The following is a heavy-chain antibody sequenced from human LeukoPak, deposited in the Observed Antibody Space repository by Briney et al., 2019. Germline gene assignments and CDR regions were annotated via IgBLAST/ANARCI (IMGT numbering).Heavy chain of an antibody. Sequence: LSLTCTVSGGSISSSSYYWGWIRQPPGKGLEWVSYISSSSSYTNYADSVKGRFTISRDNAKNSLYLQMNSLRAEDTAVYYCARRKLDTAMVYYYGMDVWGQGTTVTVSS. CDR2: ISSSSSYT. V-gene: IGHV3-11*06. CDR3: ARRKLDTAMVYYYGMDV. D-gene: IGHD5-18*01. CDR1: GGSISSSS. J-gene: IGHJ6*02.